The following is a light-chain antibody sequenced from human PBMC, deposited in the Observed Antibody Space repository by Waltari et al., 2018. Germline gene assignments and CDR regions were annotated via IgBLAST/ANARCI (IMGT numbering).Light chain of an antibody. CDR3: QVWDSTSDHVV. J-gene: IGLJ2*01. CDR2: DDS. V-gene: IGLV3-21*02. CDR1: NVEAKS. Sequence: YVLTQPPSVSLAPGQTAKLTCGGDNVEAKSVNWYKQRPGQAPGLVVYDDSDRPSGIPERFSGSNSGKATLTISRVEAGDEADYYCQVWDSTSDHVVFGGGTKLTVL.